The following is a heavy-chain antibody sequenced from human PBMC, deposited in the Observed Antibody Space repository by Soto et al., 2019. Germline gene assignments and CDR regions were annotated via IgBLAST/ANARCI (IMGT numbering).Heavy chain of an antibody. Sequence: QVQLVQSGAEVKKPGSSVKVSCEAPGGTFDHAAITWVRQAPGQGLECVGGINPMFNSTHYAQKFQGRVTITADAVTSTAFMVLRGLTSDDTAVYYCARQIFAADYWGQGTLLVVSS. D-gene: IGHD3-9*01. CDR3: ARQIFAADY. J-gene: IGHJ4*02. V-gene: IGHV1-69*01. CDR2: INPMFNST. CDR1: GGTFDHAA.